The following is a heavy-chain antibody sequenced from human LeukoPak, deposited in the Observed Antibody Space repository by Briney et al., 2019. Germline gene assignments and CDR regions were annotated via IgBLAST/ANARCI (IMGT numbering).Heavy chain of an antibody. Sequence: GASVRVSCKASGYSFTDYYMHWVRQAPGQGLEWMGWINTNTGNPTYAQGFTGRFVFSLDTSVSTAYLQISSLKAEDTAVYYCARNRKTTVVTPGSIPYNWFDPWGQGTLVTVSS. CDR1: GYSFTDYY. J-gene: IGHJ5*02. CDR2: INTNTGNP. D-gene: IGHD4-23*01. V-gene: IGHV7-4-1*02. CDR3: ARNRKTTVVTPGSIPYNWFDP.